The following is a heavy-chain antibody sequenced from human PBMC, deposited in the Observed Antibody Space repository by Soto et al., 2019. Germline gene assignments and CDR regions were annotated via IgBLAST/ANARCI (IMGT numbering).Heavy chain of an antibody. D-gene: IGHD1-1*01. V-gene: IGHV1-69*13. CDR2: IIPIFGTA. CDR3: ARLGQTGPRIAFDI. J-gene: IGHJ3*02. Sequence: GASVKVSCKASGGTFSSYAISWVRQAPGQGLEWMGGIIPIFGTANYAQKFQGRVTITADESTSTAYVELSSLRSEDTAVYYCARLGQTGPRIAFDIWGQGTMVTVSS. CDR1: GGTFSSYA.